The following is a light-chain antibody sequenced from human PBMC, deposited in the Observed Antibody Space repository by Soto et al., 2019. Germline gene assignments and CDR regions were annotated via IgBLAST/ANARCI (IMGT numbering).Light chain of an antibody. CDR3: QQSYNTPSYG. V-gene: IGKV1-39*01. J-gene: IGKJ2*03. CDR2: GAS. CDR1: QTISNF. Sequence: DIQLTQSPSSLSASVGDRVTITCRASQTISNFLNWYQQKPGKAPKLLIYGASSVQGGVTSRFSGLRSGTDFTLTINSLQPEDLATYYCQQSYNTPSYGFGQGTKLQIK.